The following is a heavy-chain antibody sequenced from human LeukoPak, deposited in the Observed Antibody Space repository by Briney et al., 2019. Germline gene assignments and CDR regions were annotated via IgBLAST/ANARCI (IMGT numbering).Heavy chain of an antibody. CDR3: ARGGSGYDLDYFDY. D-gene: IGHD5-12*01. V-gene: IGHV1-69*13. CDR2: IIPIFGTA. CDR1: GGTFSSYA. J-gene: IGHJ4*02. Sequence: SVTVSFKASGGTFSSYAISWVRQAPGQGLEWMGGIIPIFGTANYAQKFQGRVTITADESTSTAYMELSSLRSEDTAVYYCARGGSGYDLDYFDYWGQGTLVTVSS.